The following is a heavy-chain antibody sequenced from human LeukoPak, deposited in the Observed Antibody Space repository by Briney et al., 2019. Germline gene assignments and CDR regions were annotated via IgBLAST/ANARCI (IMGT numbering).Heavy chain of an antibody. D-gene: IGHD6-19*01. J-gene: IGHJ4*02. CDR3: ASSYSSGWYGSFPIDY. V-gene: IGHV4-38-2*02. CDR2: IYHSGST. Sequence: SETLSLTCTVSGYSISSGYYWGWIRQPPGKGLEWIVSIYHSGSTYYNPSLKGRVTISVDTSKNQSSLKLSSVTAADTAGYYCASSYSSGWYGSFPIDYWGQGTLVTVSS. CDR1: GYSISSGYY.